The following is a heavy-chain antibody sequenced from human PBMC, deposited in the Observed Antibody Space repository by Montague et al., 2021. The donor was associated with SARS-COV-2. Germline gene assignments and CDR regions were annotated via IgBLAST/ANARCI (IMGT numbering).Heavy chain of an antibody. J-gene: IGHJ4*02. CDR3: ARGRTHTNMVVVVVTGGEYYFDF. V-gene: IGHV4-34*01. D-gene: IGHD3-22*01. CDR2: INHRGST. CDR1: DGSFGDYS. Sequence: SETLSLTCAVYDGSFGDYSWTWSRQPPGKGLEWIGEINHRGSTNYNPSLKSRGTISFDTSKNQFSLKMTAVTAADTAVYYWARGRTHTNMVVVVVTGGEYYFDFWGQGTLVAVSS.